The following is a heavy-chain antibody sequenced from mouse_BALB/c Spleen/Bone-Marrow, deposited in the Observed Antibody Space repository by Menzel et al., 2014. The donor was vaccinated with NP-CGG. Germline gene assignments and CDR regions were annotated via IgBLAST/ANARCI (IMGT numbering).Heavy chain of an antibody. CDR2: INVNGDTT. V-gene: IGHV5-6-3*01. CDR1: GFTFSSYG. CDR3: ARGYDYSSWFAY. D-gene: IGHD2-4*01. Sequence: EVHLVESGGGLVQPGGSLKLSCAASGFTFSSYGMSWVRQTPDKRLEMIATINVNGDTTYHPDSVKGRLTISRDNVKNTLYLQMSSLKSEDTAMYYCARGYDYSSWFAYWGQGTLVTVSA. J-gene: IGHJ3*01.